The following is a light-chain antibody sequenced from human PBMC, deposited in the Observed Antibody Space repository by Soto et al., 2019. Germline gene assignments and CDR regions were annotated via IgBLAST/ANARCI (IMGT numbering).Light chain of an antibody. Sequence: EVVLTQSPGTLSLSPGERVTLSCRASQSVAAKYLAWYQQKRGQAPRLLIYGASRRATGIPDRFSGSGSGTDFTLTISSLEPEDFSVYYCHQYGAAPLTFGPGTKVDIK. V-gene: IGKV3-20*01. CDR1: QSVAAKY. CDR3: HQYGAAPLT. J-gene: IGKJ3*01. CDR2: GAS.